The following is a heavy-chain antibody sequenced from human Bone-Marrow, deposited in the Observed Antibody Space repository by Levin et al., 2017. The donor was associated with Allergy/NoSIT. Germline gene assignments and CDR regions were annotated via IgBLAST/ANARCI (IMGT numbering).Heavy chain of an antibody. J-gene: IGHJ6*02. D-gene: IGHD6-19*01. Sequence: KGLEWVSYISSSSSTIYYADSVKGRFTISRDNAKKSLFLQMNSLRAEDTAVYYCARIGYTTGWTAYYGMDVWGQGTTVTVSS. CDR3: ARIGYTTGWTAYYGMDV. V-gene: IGHV3-48*01. CDR2: ISSSSSTI.